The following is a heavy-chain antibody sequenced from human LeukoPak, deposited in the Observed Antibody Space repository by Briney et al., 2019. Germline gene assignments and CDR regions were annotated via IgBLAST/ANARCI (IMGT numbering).Heavy chain of an antibody. CDR3: ASNVGIAVAGRDY. J-gene: IGHJ4*02. CDR1: GGSLSSNNW. Sequence: SETLSLTCAVSGGSLSSNNWWSWVRQPPGKGLEWIGEIFHSGSTNYNPSLKSRVTISVDTSKSQFSLKLSSVTAADTAVYYCASNVGIAVAGRDYWGQGTLVTVSS. V-gene: IGHV4-4*02. CDR2: IFHSGST. D-gene: IGHD6-19*01.